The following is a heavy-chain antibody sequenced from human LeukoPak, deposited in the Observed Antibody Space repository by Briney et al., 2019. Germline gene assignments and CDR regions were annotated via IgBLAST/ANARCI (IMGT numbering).Heavy chain of an antibody. CDR3: ARDVVGATYFD. Sequence: GRSLRLSCAASGFTFSSYAMHWVRQAPGKGLEWVAVISYDGSNKYYADSVKGRFTISRDNSKNTLCLQMNSLRAEDTAVYYCARDVVGATYFDWGQGTLVTVSS. CDR2: ISYDGSNK. D-gene: IGHD1-26*01. CDR1: GFTFSSYA. J-gene: IGHJ4*02. V-gene: IGHV3-30-3*01.